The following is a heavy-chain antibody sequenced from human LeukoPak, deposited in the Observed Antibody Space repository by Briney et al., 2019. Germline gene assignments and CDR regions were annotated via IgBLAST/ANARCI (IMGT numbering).Heavy chain of an antibody. J-gene: IGHJ4*02. V-gene: IGHV3-30-3*01. CDR3: ARGLGGDSNFDY. CDR1: GFTFSTYF. Sequence: GRSLRLSCAASGFTFSTYFMHWVRQAPGKGLEWVADIASDGSHTFYVESVKGRFTISRDNSKNTLYLQMNSLRAEDTAVYFCARGLGGDSNFDYWGQGTLVTVSP. CDR2: IASDGSHT. D-gene: IGHD2-21*01.